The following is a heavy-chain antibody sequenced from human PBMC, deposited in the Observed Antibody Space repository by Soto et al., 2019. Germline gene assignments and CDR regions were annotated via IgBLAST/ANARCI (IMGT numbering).Heavy chain of an antibody. CDR2: IYYSGST. Sequence: SETLSLICTVSGGSISSGDYYWSWIRQPPGKGLEWIGYIYYSGSTYYNPSLKSRVTISVDTSKNQFSLKLSSVTAADTAVYYCARDYGSGSYQYYYGMDVWGQGTTVTVSS. V-gene: IGHV4-30-4*01. CDR3: ARDYGSGSYQYYYGMDV. CDR1: GGSISSGDYY. D-gene: IGHD3-10*01. J-gene: IGHJ6*02.